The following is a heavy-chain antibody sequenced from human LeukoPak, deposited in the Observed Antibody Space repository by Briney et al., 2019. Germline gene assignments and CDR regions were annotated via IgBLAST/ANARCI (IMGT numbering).Heavy chain of an antibody. CDR1: GFTFSSYA. J-gene: IGHJ4*02. CDR3: AKVGTGDLFRALDY. CDR2: ISDGGGTT. D-gene: IGHD1-14*01. V-gene: IGHV3-23*01. Sequence: GGSLRLSCAASGFTFSSYAMSWVRQAPGKGLVWVSAISDGGGTTYYADSVQGRFTISRDYSKNTLFLQMNSLRADDTAVYYCAKVGTGDLFRALDYWGQGTLVTVSS.